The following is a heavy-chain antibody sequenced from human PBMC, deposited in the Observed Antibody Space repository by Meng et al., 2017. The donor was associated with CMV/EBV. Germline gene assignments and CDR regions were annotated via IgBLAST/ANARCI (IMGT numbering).Heavy chain of an antibody. CDR2: FDPEDGET. CDR1: GYTLTELS. V-gene: IGHV1-24*01. CDR3: ATLYYYDSSPPGETNDAFDI. J-gene: IGHJ3*02. D-gene: IGHD3-22*01. Sequence: ASVKVSCKVSGYTLTELSMHWVRRAPGKGLEWMGGFDPEDGETIYAQKFQGRVTMTEDTSTDTAYMELSSLRSEDTAVYYCATLYYYDSSPPGETNDAFDIWGQGTMVTVSS.